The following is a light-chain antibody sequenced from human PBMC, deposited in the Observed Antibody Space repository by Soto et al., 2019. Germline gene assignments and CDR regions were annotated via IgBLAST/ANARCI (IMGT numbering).Light chain of an antibody. CDR3: CSYAGSSTYV. CDR1: SSDVGSYNL. V-gene: IGLV2-23*02. J-gene: IGLJ1*01. CDR2: EVS. Sequence: QAASVSGSPGQSITISCTGTSSDVGSYNLVSWYQQHPDKAPKLMIYEVSKRPSGVSNRFSGSKSGNTASLTISGLQAEDEADYYCCSYAGSSTYVFGTGTKLTVL.